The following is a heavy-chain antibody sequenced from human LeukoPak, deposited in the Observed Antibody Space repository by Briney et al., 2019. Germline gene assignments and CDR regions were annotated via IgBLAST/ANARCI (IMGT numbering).Heavy chain of an antibody. V-gene: IGHV3-23*01. CDR3: AKGYYGNYVAVDY. Sequence: GGSLRLSCAASGFTFSSYAMIWVRQAPGKGLDWVSSISDNGDDTYYADSVKGRFTISRDKSTNTLYLQMNSLRADDTAVYYCAKGYYGNYVAVDYWGQGTLVTVSS. D-gene: IGHD4-11*01. CDR2: ISDNGDDT. J-gene: IGHJ4*02. CDR1: GFTFSSYA.